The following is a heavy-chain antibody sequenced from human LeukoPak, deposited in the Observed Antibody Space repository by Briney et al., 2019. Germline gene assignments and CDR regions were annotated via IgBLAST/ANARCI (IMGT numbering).Heavy chain of an antibody. V-gene: IGHV4-39*01. Sequence: PSETLSLTCGVSGGSISSSSYYWGWIRQPPGKGLELIGSKYYSGNSYYNPSLKSRISISVDTSKNQFSLKLSSVTAADTAVYYCARLHYYYGMDVWGQGTTVTVSS. CDR3: ARLHYYYGMDV. CDR1: GGSISSSSYY. J-gene: IGHJ6*02. CDR2: KYYSGNS.